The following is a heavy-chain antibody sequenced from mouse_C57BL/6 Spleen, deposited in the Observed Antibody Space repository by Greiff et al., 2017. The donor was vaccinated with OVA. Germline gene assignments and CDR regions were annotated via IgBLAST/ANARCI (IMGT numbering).Heavy chain of an antibody. CDR3: ARRTSLSYWYFDV. J-gene: IGHJ1*03. V-gene: IGHV1-76*01. CDR2: IYPGSGNT. Sequence: VKLMESGAELVRPGASVKLSCKASGYTFTDYYINWVKQRPGQGLEWIARIYPGSGNTYYNEKFKGKATLTAEKSSSTAYMQLSSLTSEDSAADFCARRTSLSYWYFDVWGTGTTVTVSS. CDR1: GYTFTDYY.